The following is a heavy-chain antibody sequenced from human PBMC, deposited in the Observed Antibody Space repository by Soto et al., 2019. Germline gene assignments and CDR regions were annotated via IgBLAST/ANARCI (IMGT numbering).Heavy chain of an antibody. D-gene: IGHD3-10*01. CDR3: AHRPRGFSYYFDY. CDR1: GFSLTTRGVG. V-gene: IGHV2-5*02. J-gene: IGHJ4*02. Sequence: QITLKESGPTLVKPTQTLTLTCTFSGFSLTTRGVGVGWIRQPPGKALEWLALIYWDDDEGYSPSLKSRLTXTXDXXKNHVVLTMTTMDPVDTATYYCAHRPRGFSYYFDYWGQGTLVTVSS. CDR2: IYWDDDE.